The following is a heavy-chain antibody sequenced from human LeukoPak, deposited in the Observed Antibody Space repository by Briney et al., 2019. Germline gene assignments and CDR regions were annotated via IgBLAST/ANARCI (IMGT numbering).Heavy chain of an antibody. CDR2: ISYDGSNK. CDR1: GFTFSSYA. CDR3: AREFRKPSAGD. D-gene: IGHD1-14*01. V-gene: IGHV3-30-3*01. Sequence: PGGSLRLSCAASGFTFSSYAMHWVRQAPGKGLEWVAVISYDGSNKYYADSVKGRFTISRDNSKNTLYLQMNSLRAEDTAVYFCAREFRKPSAGDWGQGTLVTVSS. J-gene: IGHJ4*02.